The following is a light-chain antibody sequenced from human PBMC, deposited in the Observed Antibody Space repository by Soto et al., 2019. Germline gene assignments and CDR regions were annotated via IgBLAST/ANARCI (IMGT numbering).Light chain of an antibody. J-gene: IGKJ4*01. CDR1: QSVISY. CDR2: DAS. Sequence: EIVLTQSPATLSLSPGERATLSCRASQSVISYLAWYQQKPGQAPRLLIYDASNRATGVPARFGGSGSGTDFTLTISSLEPEDFALYYCQQRTYWPLTFGGGTKVELK. V-gene: IGKV3-11*01. CDR3: QQRTYWPLT.